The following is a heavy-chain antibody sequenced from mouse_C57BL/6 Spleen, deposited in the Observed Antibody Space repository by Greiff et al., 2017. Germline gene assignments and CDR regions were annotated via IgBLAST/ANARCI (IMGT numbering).Heavy chain of an antibody. CDR1: GYTFTDYY. CDR3: ARNYYTAYYYAMDY. J-gene: IGHJ4*01. D-gene: IGHD2-12*01. Sequence: DVHLVESGPVLVKPGASVKMSCKASGYTFTDYYMNWVKQSHGKSLEWIGVINPYNGGTSYNQKFKGKATLTVDKSSSTAYMELNSLTSEDSAVYYCARNYYTAYYYAMDYWGQGTSVTVSS. CDR2: INPYNGGT. V-gene: IGHV1-19*01.